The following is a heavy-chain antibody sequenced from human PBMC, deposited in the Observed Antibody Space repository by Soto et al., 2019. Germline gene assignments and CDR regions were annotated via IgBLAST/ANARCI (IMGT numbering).Heavy chain of an antibody. J-gene: IGHJ3*02. V-gene: IGHV4-59*01. D-gene: IGHD2-15*01. CDR3: ARDRHWYGSGGPFYPAGSFDI. CDR1: GGSITSYY. Sequence: QVHLLQSGPGLVKPSETLSLTCTFSGGSITSYYWSWIRQPPGKGLEWKGYIFHGLGPNHNYSLRGRVSISVDTSKIQLSLDVRSLTAADTAVYYCARDRHWYGSGGPFYPAGSFDIWGQGTMVAVST. CDR2: IFHGLGP.